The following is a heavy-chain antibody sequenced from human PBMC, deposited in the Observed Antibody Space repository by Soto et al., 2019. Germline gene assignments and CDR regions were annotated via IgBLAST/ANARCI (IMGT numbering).Heavy chain of an antibody. D-gene: IGHD1-26*01. V-gene: IGHV4-31*03. CDR3: ARVREALYWFDP. J-gene: IGHJ5*02. CDR1: GGSIGSDGYY. CDR2: IYYSGNT. Sequence: SETLAPTCTVSGGSIGSDGYYWSWVRQLPGKGLEWIGYIYYSGNTYYNPSLKSRVTISVDTSKNQFSLKLTSVTAADTAIYYCARVREALYWFDPWGQGSLVTVSS.